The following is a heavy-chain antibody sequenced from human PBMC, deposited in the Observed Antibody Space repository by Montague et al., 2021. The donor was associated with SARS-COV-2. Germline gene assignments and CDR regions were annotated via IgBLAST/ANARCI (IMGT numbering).Heavy chain of an antibody. V-gene: IGHV4-39*01. CDR2: IYYSGST. CDR1: GGSISSSSYY. CDR3: ARHVYDILTGYYTYWYFDL. D-gene: IGHD3-9*01. J-gene: IGHJ2*01. Sequence: SETLSLPCTVSGGSISSSSYYWGWIRQPPGKGLEWIGSIYYSGSTYYNPSLKSRVTISVDTSKNQFSLKLSSVTAADTAVYYCARHVYDILTGYYTYWYFDLWGRGTLVTVSS.